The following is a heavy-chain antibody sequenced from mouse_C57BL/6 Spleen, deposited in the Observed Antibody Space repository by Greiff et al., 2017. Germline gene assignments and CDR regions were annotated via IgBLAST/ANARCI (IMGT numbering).Heavy chain of an antibody. Sequence: VQLQQSGAELVKPGASVKISCKASGYAFSSYWMNWVKQRPGKGLEWIGQIYPGDGDTNYNGKFKGKATLTEDKSSSTAYMQLSSMTSEGSTVYFCAREIGTCGSRGHYFGDWGKGTTLTVS. CDR2: IYPGDGDT. J-gene: IGHJ2*01. CDR1: GYAFSSYW. D-gene: IGHD1-1*01. CDR3: AREIGTCGSRGHYFGD. V-gene: IGHV1-80*01.